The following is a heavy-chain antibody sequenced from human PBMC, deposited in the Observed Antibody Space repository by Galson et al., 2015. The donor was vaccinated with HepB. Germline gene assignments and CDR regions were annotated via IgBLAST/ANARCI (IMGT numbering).Heavy chain of an antibody. CDR1: GYIFTDYG. D-gene: IGHD3-16*02. V-gene: IGHV1-18*01. J-gene: IGHJ4*02. CDR3: ARGLSRHGFDY. CDR2: ISAHDGDT. Sequence: SVKVSCKASGYIFTDYGFGWVRHAPGQGLEGMGWISAHDGDTNFAQKLQDRVTMITDTSTSTAFLELRSLTSDDSAVYYCARGLSRHGFDYWGQGTPVTVSS.